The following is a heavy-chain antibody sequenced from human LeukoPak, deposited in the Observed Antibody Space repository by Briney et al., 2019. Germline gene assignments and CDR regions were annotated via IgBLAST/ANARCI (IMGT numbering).Heavy chain of an antibody. CDR1: GFTFSSYA. J-gene: IGHJ4*02. CDR2: ISGSGGST. CDR3: ARGRGYSGYVPDY. Sequence: GGSLRLSCAASGFTFSSYAMSWVRQAPGKGLEWVSAISGSGGSTYYADSVKGRFTISRDNAKNTLYLQMNSLRAEDTAVYYCARGRGYSGYVPDYWGQGTLVTVSS. V-gene: IGHV3-23*01. D-gene: IGHD5-12*01.